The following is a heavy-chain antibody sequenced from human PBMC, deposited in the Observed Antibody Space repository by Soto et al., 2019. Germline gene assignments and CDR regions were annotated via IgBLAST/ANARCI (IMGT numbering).Heavy chain of an antibody. D-gene: IGHD3-3*02. CDR3: VRDLSGRFGH. J-gene: IGHJ4*02. CDR1: GDSVSTNSAT. CDR2: TYYRSKWYN. Sequence: SQTLSLTCAISGDSVSTNSATWDWIRQSPSRGLEWLGRTYYRSKWYNDYAVSVKGRITINPDTSNNQLSLQLNSVTPDDTAVYYCVRDLSGRFGHWGQGTLVTVSS. V-gene: IGHV6-1*01.